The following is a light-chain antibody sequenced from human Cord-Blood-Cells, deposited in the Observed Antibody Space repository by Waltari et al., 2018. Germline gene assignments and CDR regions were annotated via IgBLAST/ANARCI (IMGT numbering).Light chain of an antibody. Sequence: QSALTQPASVSGSPGQSITISCTGTSSDVGSYTLVSWYQQHPGKAPKLMIYEVSKRPSGVSNRFSGSKSGNTASLTISGLQAEDEADYYCCSYAGSSTLGVFGTGTKVTVL. V-gene: IGLV2-23*02. CDR2: EVS. J-gene: IGLJ1*01. CDR1: SSDVGSYTL. CDR3: CSYAGSSTLGV.